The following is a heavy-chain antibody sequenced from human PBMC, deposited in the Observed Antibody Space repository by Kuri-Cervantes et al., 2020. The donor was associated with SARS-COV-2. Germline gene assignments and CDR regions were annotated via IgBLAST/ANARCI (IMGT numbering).Heavy chain of an antibody. CDR3: AMARRGWGHFDY. CDR1: GDSVSSNSAA. J-gene: IGHJ4*02. Sequence: SCAISGDSVSSNSAAWNWIRLSPSRGLEWLGRTYYRSKWYNDYAVSVKSRITINPDTSKNQFSLQLNSVTPEDTAVYYCAMARRGWGHFDYWGQGTLVTVSS. CDR2: TYYRSKWYN. V-gene: IGHV6-1*01. D-gene: IGHD3-10*01.